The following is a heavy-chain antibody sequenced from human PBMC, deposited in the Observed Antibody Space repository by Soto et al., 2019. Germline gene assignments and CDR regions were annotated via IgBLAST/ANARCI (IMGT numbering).Heavy chain of an antibody. CDR3: ARDGSPAGTMNWFDP. V-gene: IGHV1-69*08. D-gene: IGHD6-13*01. CDR2: IIPILGIA. CDR1: GGTFSSYT. J-gene: IGHJ5*02. Sequence: QVQLVQSGAEVKKPGSSVKVSCKASGGTFSSYTISWVRQAPGQGLEWMGRIIPILGIANYAQKFQGRVTITADKSTSTAYMELSSLRSEDTAVYYCARDGSPAGTMNWFDPWGQGTLVTVSS.